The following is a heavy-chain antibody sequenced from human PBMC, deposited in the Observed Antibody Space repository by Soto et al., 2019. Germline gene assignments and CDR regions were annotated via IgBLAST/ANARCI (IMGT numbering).Heavy chain of an antibody. Sequence: SETLSLTCAVSGASINSSHWWNWVRQPPGKGREGIGEVCHSGSTTYNPSLKSRVTMSVDRSKNQFSLNLNSVTDADTAFYYCARAPAAGPWYIDHWGQGTLVTVSS. CDR1: GASINSSHW. CDR3: ARAPAAGPWYIDH. D-gene: IGHD6-13*01. V-gene: IGHV4-4*02. CDR2: VCHSGST. J-gene: IGHJ4*02.